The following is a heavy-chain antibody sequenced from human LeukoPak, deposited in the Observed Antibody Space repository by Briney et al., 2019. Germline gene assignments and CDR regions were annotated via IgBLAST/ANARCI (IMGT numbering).Heavy chain of an antibody. CDR2: ISAYNGNT. J-gene: IGHJ4*02. CDR3: AREYGGYCSSTSCQDEYYFDY. CDR1: GYTFTSYG. Sequence: ASVKVSCKASGYTFTSYGISWVRQAPGQGLEWMGWISAYNGNTNYAQKIQGRVTMTTDTSTSTAYMELRSLRPDDTAVYYCAREYGGYCSSTSCQDEYYFDYWGQGTLVTVSS. V-gene: IGHV1-18*01. D-gene: IGHD2-2*01.